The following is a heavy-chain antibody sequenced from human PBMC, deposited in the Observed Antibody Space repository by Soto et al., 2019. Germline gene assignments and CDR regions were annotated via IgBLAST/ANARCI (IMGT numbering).Heavy chain of an antibody. J-gene: IGHJ4*02. D-gene: IGHD6-13*01. CDR1: GFTFSHYY. CDR2: ISSSSSYT. Sequence: WVSLTLSCAASGFTFSHYYMSWIRQAPGKGLEWVSYISSSSSYTNYADSVKGRFTISRDNAKNSLYLQMNSLRAEDTAEYYCARAKQQLVWNDYWGQGTLVTVSS. CDR3: ARAKQQLVWNDY. V-gene: IGHV3-11*06.